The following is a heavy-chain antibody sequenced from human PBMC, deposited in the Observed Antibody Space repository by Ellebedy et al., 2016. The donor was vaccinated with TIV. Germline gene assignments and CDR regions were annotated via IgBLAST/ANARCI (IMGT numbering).Heavy chain of an antibody. CDR2: MNPNSGNT. CDR1: GGTFSSYA. J-gene: IGHJ3*02. CDR3: ASTGNWNYALGAFDI. Sequence: ASVKVSXKASGGTFSSYAINWVRQATGQGLEWMGWMNPNSGNTGYAQKFQGRVTMTRNTSISTAYMELSSLRSEDTAVYYCASTGNWNYALGAFDIWGQGTMVTVSS. D-gene: IGHD1-7*01. V-gene: IGHV1-8*02.